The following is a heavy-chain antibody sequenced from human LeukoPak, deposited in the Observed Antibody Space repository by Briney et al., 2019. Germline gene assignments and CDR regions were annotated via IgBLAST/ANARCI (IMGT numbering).Heavy chain of an antibody. D-gene: IGHD6-19*01. CDR1: GYTFTGYY. V-gene: IGHV1-2*02. J-gene: IGHJ4*02. CDR2: INPNSGGT. CDR3: ATVLRYSSGWYLPPMDGY. Sequence: ASVKVSCKASGYTFTGYYMHWVRQAPGQGLEWMGWINPNSGGTNYAQKFQGRVTMTRDTSISTAYMELSRLRSEDTAVYYCATVLRYSSGWYLPPMDGYWGQGTLVTVSS.